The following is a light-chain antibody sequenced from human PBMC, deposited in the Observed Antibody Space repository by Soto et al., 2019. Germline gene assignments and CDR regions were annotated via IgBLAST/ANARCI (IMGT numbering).Light chain of an antibody. CDR3: QKYNSALPWT. Sequence: DIQMTQSPSSLSASVGDRVTITCRASQGISNYLDWYQQKPGKVPKLLIYAASTLQSGVPSRFSGSGSGTDFTHTISSLQPEDVATYYCQKYNSALPWTFGQGTKVEIK. CDR2: AAS. CDR1: QGISNY. J-gene: IGKJ1*01. V-gene: IGKV1-27*01.